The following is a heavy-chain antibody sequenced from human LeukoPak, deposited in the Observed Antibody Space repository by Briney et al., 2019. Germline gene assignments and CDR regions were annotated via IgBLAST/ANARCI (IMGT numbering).Heavy chain of an antibody. D-gene: IGHD3/OR15-3a*01. J-gene: IGHJ4*02. V-gene: IGHV3-30-3*01. CDR1: GLTFRSYA. CDR2: TSYDGSNK. Sequence: GGSLRLSFAAPGLTFRSYAMHWVRRPPGRGREWGAVTSYDGSNKYYADSVKGRFTISRDNSKNTLYLQMNSLRAEDTAVYYCARDRGGGLEMYYFDYWGQGTLVTVSS. CDR3: ARDRGGGLEMYYFDY.